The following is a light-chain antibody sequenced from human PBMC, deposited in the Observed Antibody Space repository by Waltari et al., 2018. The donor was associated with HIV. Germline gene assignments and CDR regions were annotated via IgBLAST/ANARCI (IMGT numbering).Light chain of an antibody. CDR3: QQYDRSWVT. CDR2: GAS. J-gene: IGKJ4*01. Sequence: EILLSQSPGTLSLPPGQRASLPCRASLPVDRDYLSWYQKKPGQGPRLLVLGASRRATDIPDRFSGSGSETDFTLTISRLEPEDFAVYYCQQYDRSWVTFGGGTKVEIK. V-gene: IGKV3-20*01. CDR1: LPVDRDY.